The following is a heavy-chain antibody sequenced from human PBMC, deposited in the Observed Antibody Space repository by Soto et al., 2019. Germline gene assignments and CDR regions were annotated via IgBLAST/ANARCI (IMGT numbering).Heavy chain of an antibody. V-gene: IGHV5-51*01. Sequence: GESLKNCCKGSGYSFTSYWIGWVRQMPGKGLEWMGIIYPGDSDTRYSPSFQGQVTISADKSISTAYLQWSSLKASDTAMYYCARQGDGYNSGDFYYFDYWGQGTLVTVS. CDR1: GYSFTSYW. J-gene: IGHJ4*02. D-gene: IGHD5-12*01. CDR2: IYPGDSDT. CDR3: ARQGDGYNSGDFYYFDY.